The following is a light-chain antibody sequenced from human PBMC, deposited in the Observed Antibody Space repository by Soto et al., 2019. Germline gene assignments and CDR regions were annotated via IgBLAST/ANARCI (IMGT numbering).Light chain of an antibody. CDR3: QQYSSSLLT. CDR1: QSINTW. CDR2: KAS. V-gene: IGKV1-5*03. J-gene: IGKJ4*01. Sequence: DIQMSQSPSTLYASLGDRVTVTCRASQSINTWLAWYQQKPGKAPKLLMYKASTLQSGVPSRFRGNGSGTQFTRPIPVLEADDLAIYYCQQYSSSLLTFGGGTKVDIK.